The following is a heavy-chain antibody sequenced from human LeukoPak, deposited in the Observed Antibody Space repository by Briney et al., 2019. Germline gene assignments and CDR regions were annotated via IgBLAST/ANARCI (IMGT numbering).Heavy chain of an antibody. J-gene: IGHJ4*02. D-gene: IGHD6-13*01. V-gene: IGHV3-48*01. CDR1: GFTFSSYS. CDR2: ISSSSSTI. CDR3: ARDRRSSSWSFLFDY. Sequence: GGSLRLSCAASGFTFSSYSMNWVRQAPGKGLEWVSYISSSSSTIYYADSVKGRFTISRDNAKNSLYLQMNSLRAEDTAVYYCARDRRSSSWSFLFDYWGQGTLVTVSS.